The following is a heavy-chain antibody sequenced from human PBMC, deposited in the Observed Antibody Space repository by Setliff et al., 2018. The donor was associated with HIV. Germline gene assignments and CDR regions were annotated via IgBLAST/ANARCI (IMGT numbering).Heavy chain of an antibody. D-gene: IGHD4-17*01. J-gene: IGHJ4*02. CDR3: ARDPPGYGDSKDY. CDR1: GGSVGSGSYY. CDR2: IYYSGST. Sequence: KTSETLSLTCSVSGGSVGSGSYYRSWIRQSPGKGLEWLGCIYYSGSTTYNPSLRSRVTISIDTSKNQFSLNLRSVTAADTAVYYCARDPPGYGDSKDYWGQGKLVTVSS. V-gene: IGHV4-61*01.